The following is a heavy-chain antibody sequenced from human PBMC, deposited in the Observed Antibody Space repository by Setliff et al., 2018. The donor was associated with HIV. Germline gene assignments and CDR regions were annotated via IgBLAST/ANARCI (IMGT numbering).Heavy chain of an antibody. J-gene: IGHJ5*02. V-gene: IGHV4-31*03. CDR2: INNSGRI. CDR1: AGSVSSGGYY. Sequence: TLSLTCTVSAGSVSSGGYYWSWIRQHPGMGLEWIAYINNSGRIYYNPSLKGRVTISIDASRNHFSLMLTSLTVADTAVYYCARQDVSRGTWPDYISSWGQGLLVTVSS. D-gene: IGHD4-4*01. CDR3: ARQDVSRGTWPDYISS.